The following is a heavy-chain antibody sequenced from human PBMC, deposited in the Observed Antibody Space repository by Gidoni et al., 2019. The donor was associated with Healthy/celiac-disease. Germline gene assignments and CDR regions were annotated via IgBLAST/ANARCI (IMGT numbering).Heavy chain of an antibody. CDR1: GFTFSSYS. CDR3: ARNAPYDFWSGYGYFQH. V-gene: IGHV3-48*01. CDR2: ISSSSSTI. D-gene: IGHD3-3*01. J-gene: IGHJ1*01. Sequence: EVQLVESGGGLVQPGGSLRLSCAASGFTFSSYSMNWVRQAPGKGLEWVSFISSSSSTIYYADSVKGRFTISRDNAKNSLYLQMNSLRAEDTAVYYCARNAPYDFWSGYGYFQHWGQGTLVTVSS.